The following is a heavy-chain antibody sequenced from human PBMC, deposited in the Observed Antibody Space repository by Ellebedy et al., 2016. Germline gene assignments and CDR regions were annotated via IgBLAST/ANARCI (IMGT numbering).Heavy chain of an antibody. J-gene: IGHJ5*02. V-gene: IGHV1-69*13. CDR2: IIPIFGTA. Sequence: ASVKVSCKASGGTFSSYAISWVRQAPGQGLEWMGGIIPIFGTANYAQKFQGRVTITADESTSTAYMELSSLRSEDTAVYYCARLSESIAARPENNWFDPWGQGTLVTVSS. D-gene: IGHD6-6*01. CDR1: GGTFSSYA. CDR3: ARLSESIAARPENNWFDP.